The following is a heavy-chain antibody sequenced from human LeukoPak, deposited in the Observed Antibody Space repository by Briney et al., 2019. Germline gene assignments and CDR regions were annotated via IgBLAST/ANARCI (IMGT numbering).Heavy chain of an antibody. D-gene: IGHD3-22*01. Sequence: PGGSLRLSCAASGFTFSSYWMNWVRQAPGEGLEWVADIKQDGSEQYYVDSVKGRFTISRDNAKNSLYLQMNSLRAEDTALYYCAKDAVIVEPGSYYFDYWGQGTLVTVSS. V-gene: IGHV3-7*03. CDR3: AKDAVIVEPGSYYFDY. J-gene: IGHJ4*02. CDR1: GFTFSSYW. CDR2: IKQDGSEQ.